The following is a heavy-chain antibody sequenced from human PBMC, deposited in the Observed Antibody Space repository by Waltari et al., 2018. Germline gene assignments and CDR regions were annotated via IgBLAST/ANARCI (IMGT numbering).Heavy chain of an antibody. CDR2: INSGGRST. V-gene: IGHV3-74*01. D-gene: IGHD4-17*01. CDR3: ARVTVTTPWNFDF. Sequence: EVQLVESGGGSVQPGGSLRLSCEASGFTFSSYWMHWVRQAPGKGLMWVSRINSGGRSTTYADSVKGRFTISRDNAKNTLYLQMNSLRAEDTAVYYCARVTVTTPWNFDFWGQGTLVTVSS. J-gene: IGHJ4*02. CDR1: GFTFSSYW.